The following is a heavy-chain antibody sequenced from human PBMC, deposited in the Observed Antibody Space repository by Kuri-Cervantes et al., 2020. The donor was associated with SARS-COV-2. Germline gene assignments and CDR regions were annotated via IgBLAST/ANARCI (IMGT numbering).Heavy chain of an antibody. CDR3: AKNVGWGSMGGDY. Sequence: GSLRLSCAVSGYSVSSGYYWGWIRQPPGKGLEWIGSIYHSGSTYYNPSLKSRVTISVDTSKNQFSLRLNSLTAADTAVYYCAKNVGWGSMGGDYWGQGTLVTVSS. V-gene: IGHV4-38-2*01. J-gene: IGHJ4*02. CDR1: GYSVSSGYY. D-gene: IGHD7-27*01. CDR2: IYHSGST.